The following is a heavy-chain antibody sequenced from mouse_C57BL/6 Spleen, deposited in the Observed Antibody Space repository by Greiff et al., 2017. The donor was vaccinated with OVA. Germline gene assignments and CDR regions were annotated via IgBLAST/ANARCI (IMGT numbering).Heavy chain of an antibody. J-gene: IGHJ4*01. CDR1: GFNIKDYY. Sequence: EVQLQQSGAELVKPGASVKLSCTASGFNIKDYYMHWVKQRTEQGLEWIGRIDPEDGETKYAPKFQGKATITADTSSNTAYLQLSSLTSEDTAVYYLASSVTTSRYYYTMDYWGQGTSVTVSS. V-gene: IGHV14-2*01. D-gene: IGHD2-12*01. CDR2: IDPEDGET. CDR3: ASSVTTSRYYYTMDY.